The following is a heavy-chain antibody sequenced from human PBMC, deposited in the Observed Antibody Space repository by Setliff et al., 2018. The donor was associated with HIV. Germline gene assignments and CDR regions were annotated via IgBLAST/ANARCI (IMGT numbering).Heavy chain of an antibody. CDR1: GGSVTSYY. V-gene: IGHV4-4*07. J-gene: IGHJ4*02. Sequence: PSETLSLTCTVSGGSVTSYYWSWIRQPAGKRLEWIGRISISGDTNYNPSLKSRGTMSLHTSKNQFSLKLNSVTAADTAMYYCARDPTTGVDYWGQGTLVTVSS. CDR3: ARDPTTGVDY. D-gene: IGHD4-4*01. CDR2: ISISGDT.